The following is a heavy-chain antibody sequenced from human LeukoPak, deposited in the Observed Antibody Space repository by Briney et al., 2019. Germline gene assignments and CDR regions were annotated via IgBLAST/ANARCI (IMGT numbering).Heavy chain of an antibody. V-gene: IGHV1-8*01. CDR1: GYTFTSYD. Sequence: ASVKVSCKASGYTFTSYDINWVRQATGQGLEWMGWMNPNSGNTGYAQKFQGRVTMTRDTSISTAYMELSSLRSEDTAVYYCARKGYYGSGSYYNNWFDPWGQGTLVTVSS. CDR2: MNPNSGNT. CDR3: ARKGYYGSGSYYNNWFDP. D-gene: IGHD3-10*01. J-gene: IGHJ5*02.